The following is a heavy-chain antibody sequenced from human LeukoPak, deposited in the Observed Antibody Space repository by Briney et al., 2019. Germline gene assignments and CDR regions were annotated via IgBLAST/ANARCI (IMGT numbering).Heavy chain of an antibody. Sequence: SETLSLTCTVSGGSISSYYWSWIRQPPGKGLEWIGYIYYSGSTNYNPSLKSRVTISVGTSKNQFSLKLSSVTAADTAVYYCARVLGGVMGLAYYYYGMDVWGQGTTVTVSS. CDR3: ARVLGGVMGLAYYYYGMDV. V-gene: IGHV4-59*01. CDR1: GGSISSYY. D-gene: IGHD3-16*01. CDR2: IYYSGST. J-gene: IGHJ6*02.